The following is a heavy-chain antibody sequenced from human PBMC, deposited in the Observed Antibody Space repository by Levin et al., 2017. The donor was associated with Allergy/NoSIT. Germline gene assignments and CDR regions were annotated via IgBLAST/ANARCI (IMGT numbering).Heavy chain of an antibody. Sequence: PSETLSLTCAAAGFTFSRYWMHWVRQVPGKGLVWVSRISSDGTTTSHADSVKGRLTISRDNAKNTLYLQMNSLRAEDTGIYYCVRDMDTAMVTSDYYYYGMDVWGQGTTVTVSS. J-gene: IGHJ6*02. D-gene: IGHD5-18*01. CDR3: VRDMDTAMVTSDYYYYGMDV. CDR1: GFTFSRYW. CDR2: ISSDGTTT. V-gene: IGHV3-74*01.